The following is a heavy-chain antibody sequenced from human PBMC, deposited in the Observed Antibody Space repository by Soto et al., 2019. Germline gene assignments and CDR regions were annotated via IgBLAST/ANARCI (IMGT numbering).Heavy chain of an antibody. J-gene: IGHJ4*02. CDR2: ISGYNGNT. Sequence: QVQLVQSGPEEKKPGASVKVSCKASGYTFNMHGITWVRQAPGQGLEWMGWISGYNGNTDYAQKLQGRVTLTTDTATSTAYMEQTSLRADDTAVYYCAREQYYYDSIGNGGTDFDCWGQGTLVTVSS. CDR3: AREQYYYDSIGNGGTDFDC. V-gene: IGHV1-18*01. D-gene: IGHD3-22*01. CDR1: GYTFNMHG.